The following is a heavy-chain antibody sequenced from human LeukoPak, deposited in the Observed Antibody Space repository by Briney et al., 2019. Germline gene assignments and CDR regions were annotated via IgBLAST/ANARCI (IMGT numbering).Heavy chain of an antibody. Sequence: ASVKVSCKASGYTFTSYYMHWVRQAPGQGLEWMGIINPSGGSTSYAQKFQGRVTMTRDTSTSTVYMELSSLRSEDTAVYYCARDRSGYCSSTSCYGSFDPWGQGTLVTVSS. CDR1: GYTFTSYY. V-gene: IGHV1-46*01. J-gene: IGHJ5*02. CDR3: ARDRSGYCSSTSCYGSFDP. CDR2: INPSGGST. D-gene: IGHD2-2*03.